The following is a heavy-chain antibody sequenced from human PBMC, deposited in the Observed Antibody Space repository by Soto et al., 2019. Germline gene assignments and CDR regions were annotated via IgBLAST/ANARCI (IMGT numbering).Heavy chain of an antibody. CDR2: IYYSGST. CDR3: ARGVRFLEWLGGLDY. CDR1: GGSISSYY. J-gene: IGHJ4*02. V-gene: IGHV4-59*01. Sequence: SETLYLTCTVSGGSISSYYWSWIRQPPGKGLEWIGYIYYSGSTNYNPSLKSRVTISVDTSKNQFSLKLSSVTAADTAVYYCARGVRFLEWLGGLDYWGQGTLVTVSS. D-gene: IGHD3-3*01.